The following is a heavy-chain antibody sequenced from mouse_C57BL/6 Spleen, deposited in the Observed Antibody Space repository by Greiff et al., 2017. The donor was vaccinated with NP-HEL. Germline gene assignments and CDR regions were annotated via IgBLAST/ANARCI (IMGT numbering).Heavy chain of an antibody. J-gene: IGHJ4*01. CDR3: ARETTYYAMDY. CDR2: INPYNGGP. Sequence: EVQLQESGPVLVKPGASVKMSCKASGYTFTDYYMNWVKQSHGKSLEWIGVINPYNGGPSYNQKFKGKATLTVDKSSSTADMELNSLTSEDSAVYYCARETTYYAMDYWGQGTSVTVSS. V-gene: IGHV1-19*01. CDR1: GYTFTDYY. D-gene: IGHD1-1*01.